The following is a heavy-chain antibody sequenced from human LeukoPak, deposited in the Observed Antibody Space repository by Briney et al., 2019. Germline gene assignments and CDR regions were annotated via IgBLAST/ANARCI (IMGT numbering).Heavy chain of an antibody. V-gene: IGHV3-48*03. Sequence: PGGSLRLSCAASGFTFSSYEMNWVRQAPGKGLEWVSSISSSGRTIYYADSVKGRFTISRDNAKNSLYLQMNSLRAEDTAVYYCARVGSMIGRNFDYWGQGTLVTVSS. CDR2: ISSSGRTI. J-gene: IGHJ4*02. CDR1: GFTFSSYE. D-gene: IGHD3-22*01. CDR3: ARVGSMIGRNFDY.